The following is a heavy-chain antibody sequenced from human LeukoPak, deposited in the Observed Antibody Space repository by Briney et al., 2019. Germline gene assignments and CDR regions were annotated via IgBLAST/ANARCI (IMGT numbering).Heavy chain of an antibody. Sequence: GGSLRLSCAASGFTFSDYYMSWIRQAPGKGLLWVSRINSDGSSTSYADSVKGRFTISRDNAKNTLYLQMNSLRAEDTAVYYCARRIAAAAAPYYFDYWGQGTLVTVSS. D-gene: IGHD6-13*01. CDR1: GFTFSDYY. CDR3: ARRIAAAAAPYYFDY. V-gene: IGHV3-74*01. CDR2: INSDGSST. J-gene: IGHJ4*02.